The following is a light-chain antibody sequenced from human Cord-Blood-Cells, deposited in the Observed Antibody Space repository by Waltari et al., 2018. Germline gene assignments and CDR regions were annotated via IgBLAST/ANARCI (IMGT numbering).Light chain of an antibody. CDR3: AAWDDSLSGYVV. CDR2: RNN. CDR1: SSNIGSNY. Sequence: QSVLTQPPSASGTPGQRVTISCSGSSSNIGSNYVYWYQQLPGTAPKLLIYRNNQRPSGVTDRFSGSKSGPSASLAISGLRSEDEADYYCAAWDDSLSGYVVFGGGTKLTVL. V-gene: IGLV1-47*01. J-gene: IGLJ2*01.